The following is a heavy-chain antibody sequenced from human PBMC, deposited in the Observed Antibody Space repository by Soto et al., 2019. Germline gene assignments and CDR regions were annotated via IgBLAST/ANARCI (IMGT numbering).Heavy chain of an antibody. CDR3: ARGITMVRGVIIKVSWFDP. D-gene: IGHD3-10*01. CDR2: IYYSGST. V-gene: IGHV4-59*01. CDR1: GGSISSYY. J-gene: IGHJ5*02. Sequence: LSLTCTVSGGSISSYYWSWIRQPPGKGLEWIGYIYYSGSTNYNPSLKSRVTISVDTSKNQFSLKLSSVTAADTAVYYCARGITMVRGVIIKVSWFDPWGQGTLVTVSS.